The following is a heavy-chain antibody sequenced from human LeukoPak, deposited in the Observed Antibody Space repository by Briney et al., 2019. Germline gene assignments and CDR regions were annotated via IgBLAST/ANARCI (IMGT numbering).Heavy chain of an antibody. D-gene: IGHD2-2*02. CDR3: ARGVPGYCSGTSCYKDYYYMDV. Sequence: GSLRLSCAASGFTFSSYEMNWVRQAPGKGLEWVSYISSSGSTIYYADSVKGRFTISRDNAKNSLYVHMNSLRAEDTAFYYCARGVPGYCSGTSCYKDYYYMDVWGKGTTVTVSS. V-gene: IGHV3-48*03. CDR2: ISSSGSTI. CDR1: GFTFSSYE. J-gene: IGHJ6*03.